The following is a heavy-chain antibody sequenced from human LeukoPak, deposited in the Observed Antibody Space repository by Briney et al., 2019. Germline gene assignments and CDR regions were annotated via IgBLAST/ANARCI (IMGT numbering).Heavy chain of an antibody. V-gene: IGHV1-8*03. CDR3: ARDTYYYDSSGYFHFDY. CDR2: MNPNSGNT. CDR1: GYTFTSYD. D-gene: IGHD3-22*01. Sequence: ASVKVSCKASGYTFTSYDINWVRQATGQGLEWMGWMNPNSGNTGYAQKFQGRVTITRNTSISTAYMELSSLRSEDTAVYYCARDTYYYDSSGYFHFDYWGQGTLVTVSS. J-gene: IGHJ4*02.